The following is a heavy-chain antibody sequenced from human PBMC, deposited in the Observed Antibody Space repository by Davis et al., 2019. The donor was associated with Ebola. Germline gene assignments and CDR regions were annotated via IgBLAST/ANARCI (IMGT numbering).Heavy chain of an antibody. D-gene: IGHD2-21*01. V-gene: IGHV4-34*01. CDR1: GGSFSGYY. CDR3: TNAGEAIFDF. CDR2: INHSGST. J-gene: IGHJ4*02. Sequence: SETLSLTCAVYGGSFSGYYWSWIRQPPGKGLEWIGEINHSGSTNYNPSLRSRVTMSVATSRNQFSLSLRSVTATDTAVYYCTNAGEAIFDFWGRGTLVTVSS.